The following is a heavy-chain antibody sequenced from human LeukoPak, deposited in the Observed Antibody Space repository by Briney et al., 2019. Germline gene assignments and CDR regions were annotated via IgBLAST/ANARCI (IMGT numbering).Heavy chain of an antibody. CDR3: ARVPRWELPDY. CDR1: GFTFSDYY. CDR2: ISSSSSYI. D-gene: IGHD2-15*01. V-gene: IGHV3-11*06. Sequence: GGSLRLSCAASGFTFSDYYMSWIRQAPGKGLEWVSSISSSSSYIYYADSVKGRFTISRDNAKNSLYLQMNSLRAEDTAVYYCARVPRWELPDYWGQGTLVTVSS. J-gene: IGHJ4*02.